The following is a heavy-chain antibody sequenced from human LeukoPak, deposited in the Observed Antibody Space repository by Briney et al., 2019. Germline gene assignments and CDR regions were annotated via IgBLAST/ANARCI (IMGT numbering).Heavy chain of an antibody. CDR2: FDPEDGGT. D-gene: IGHD6-19*01. Sequence: ASVKVSCKVSGYTLTELSMHWVRQAPGKGLEWMGGFDPEDGGTIYAQKFQGRVTMTEDTSTDTAYMELSSLRSEDTAVYYCATLVEYSSGGGYFDYWGQGTLVTVSS. CDR1: GYTLTELS. CDR3: ATLVEYSSGGGYFDY. J-gene: IGHJ4*02. V-gene: IGHV1-24*01.